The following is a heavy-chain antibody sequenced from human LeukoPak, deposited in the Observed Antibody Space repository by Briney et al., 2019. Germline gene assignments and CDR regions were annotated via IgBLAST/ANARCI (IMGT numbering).Heavy chain of an antibody. V-gene: IGHV3-23*01. D-gene: IGHD6-19*01. J-gene: IGHJ6*02. Sequence: GGSLRLSCAASGFTFSSYAMRWVRQAPGKGLEWVSAISGSGGSTYYADSVKGRFTISRDNSKNTLYLQMHGLTAEDTAVYYCAGTVAGTVYYYYGMDVWGQGTTVTVSS. CDR1: GFTFSSYA. CDR2: ISGSGGST. CDR3: AGTVAGTVYYYYGMDV.